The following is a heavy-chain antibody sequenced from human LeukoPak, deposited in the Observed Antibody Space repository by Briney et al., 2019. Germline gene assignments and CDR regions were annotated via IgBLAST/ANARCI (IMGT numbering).Heavy chain of an antibody. CDR1: GFPFSDYY. Sequence: GGSLRLSCAASGFPFSDYYMSWIRQAPGKGLEWVSYMSTGGTAIYYADSVKGRFTIPRDNAKKSLYLQMTSLRAEDTAVYYCARSALYSYGYWFDSWGQGTLVSVSS. CDR3: ARSALYSYGYWFDS. J-gene: IGHJ5*01. V-gene: IGHV3-11*01. CDR2: MSTGGTAI. D-gene: IGHD5-18*01.